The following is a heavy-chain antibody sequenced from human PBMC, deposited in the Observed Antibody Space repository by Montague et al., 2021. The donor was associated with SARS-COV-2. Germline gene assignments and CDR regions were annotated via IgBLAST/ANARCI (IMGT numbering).Heavy chain of an antibody. J-gene: IGHJ6*02. CDR3: AKDSYYYGLGYGMDV. CDR2: FGSTSSNI. D-gene: IGHD3-10*01. V-gene: IGHV3-21*04. Sequence: SLRLSCAASGFTISSYGINWVRQAPGKGLEWLSYFGSTSSNIYYGDSVKGRFTVSRDNAKNSVSLQMNGLRAEDTALYYCAKDSYYYGLGYGMDVWGQGTTVTVSS. CDR1: GFTISSYG.